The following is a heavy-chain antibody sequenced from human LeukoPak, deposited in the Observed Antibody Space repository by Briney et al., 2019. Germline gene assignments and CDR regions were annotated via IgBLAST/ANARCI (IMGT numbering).Heavy chain of an antibody. V-gene: IGHV3-48*01. CDR1: GFTFSSYA. CDR3: ARALSYCSSTSCSLYYYYYYMDA. CDR2: ISSGSTTI. J-gene: IGHJ6*03. D-gene: IGHD2-2*01. Sequence: SGGSLRLSCAASGFTFSSYAMHWVRQAPGKGLEWVSYISSGSTTIYQADSVKGRFTISRDNAKNSLYLQMNSLRAEDTAVYYCARALSYCSSTSCSLYYYYYYMDAWGKGTTVTVSS.